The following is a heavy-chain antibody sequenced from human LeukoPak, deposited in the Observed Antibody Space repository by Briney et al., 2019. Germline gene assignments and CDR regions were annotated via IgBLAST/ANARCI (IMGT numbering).Heavy chain of an antibody. Sequence: GGSLRLSCAASGFTFTNAWMSWVRQAPGKGLEWVGRIKSKTDGGTTDYAATVKGRFTISRDDSKNTLYLQMNSLKTEDTAVYYCTTDLGLATTFGYWGQGTLVTVSS. CDR1: GFTFTNAW. CDR3: TTDLGLATTFGY. V-gene: IGHV3-15*01. J-gene: IGHJ4*02. CDR2: IKSKTDGGTT. D-gene: IGHD1-1*01.